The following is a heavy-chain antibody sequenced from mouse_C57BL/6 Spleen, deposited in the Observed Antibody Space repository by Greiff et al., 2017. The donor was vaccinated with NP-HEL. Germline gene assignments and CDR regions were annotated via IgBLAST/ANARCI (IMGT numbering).Heavy chain of an antibody. CDR1: GYTFTDYE. D-gene: IGHD1-1*01. CDR2: IDPETGGT. V-gene: IGHV1-15*01. J-gene: IGHJ3*01. Sequence: QVQLQQSGAELVRPGASVTLSCKASGYTFTDYEMHWVKQTPVHGLEWIGAIDPETGGTAYNQKFKGKAILTADKSSSTAYMELRSLTSEDAAVYYCTRDALNYYGSIFAYWGQGALVTVSA. CDR3: TRDALNYYGSIFAY.